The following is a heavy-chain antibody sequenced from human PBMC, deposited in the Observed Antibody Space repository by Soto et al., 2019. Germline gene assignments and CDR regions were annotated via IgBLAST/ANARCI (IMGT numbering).Heavy chain of an antibody. CDR3: ADPTFRAE. CDR1: GFTFSSYG. Sequence: QVQLVESGGGVVQPGRSLRLSCAASGFTFSSYGMHWVRQAPGKGLEWVAVISYDGSNKYYADSVKGRFTISRDNSKNTLYLQMNSLRAEDTAVYYCADPTFRAEWGQGTLVTVSS. D-gene: IGHD3-16*01. V-gene: IGHV3-30*03. J-gene: IGHJ4*02. CDR2: ISYDGSNK.